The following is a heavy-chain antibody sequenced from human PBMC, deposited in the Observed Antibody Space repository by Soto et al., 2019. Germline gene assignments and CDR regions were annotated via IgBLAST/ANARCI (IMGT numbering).Heavy chain of an antibody. J-gene: IGHJ4*02. CDR3: ARGGHYYGSGRPSDY. Sequence: QVQLQQWGAGLSKPSETLSLTCAVYGGSFSGYYWSWIRQPPGKGLEWIGEINHSGSTNYNPSLKSRVTISVDTSKNQFSLTLSSVTAADTAVYYCARGGHYYGSGRPSDYWGQGTLVTVSS. D-gene: IGHD3-10*01. V-gene: IGHV4-34*01. CDR1: GGSFSGYY. CDR2: INHSGST.